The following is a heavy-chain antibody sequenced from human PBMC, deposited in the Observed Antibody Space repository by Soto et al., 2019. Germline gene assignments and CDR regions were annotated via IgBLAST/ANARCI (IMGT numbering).Heavy chain of an antibody. CDR2: ISTSGTTI. J-gene: IGHJ6*02. V-gene: IGHV3-48*02. D-gene: IGHD4-4*01. CDR3: ARYDYSNYGASDV. Sequence: EVQLVESGGGLVQPGGSLRLSCAASGFTFSSYNMNWVRQAPGKGLEWVSYISTSGTTIYYPDSVKGRFTISRDNAKNSLFLLMNSLRDEDTAVYYCARYDYSNYGASDVWGQGTTVTVSS. CDR1: GFTFSSYN.